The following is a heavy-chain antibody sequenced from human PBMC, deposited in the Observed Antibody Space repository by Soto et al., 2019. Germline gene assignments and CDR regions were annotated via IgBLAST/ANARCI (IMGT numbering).Heavy chain of an antibody. J-gene: IGHJ6*02. D-gene: IGHD2-2*01. Sequence: GESLKISCKGSGYSFTSYWISWVRQMPGKGLEWMGRIDPSDSYTNYSPSFQGHVTISADKSISTAYLQWSSLKASDTAMYYCARHGCSSTSCYLDYCFYGMDVCGQVTTVTVS. CDR3: ARHGCSSTSCYLDYCFYGMDV. V-gene: IGHV5-10-1*01. CDR2: IDPSDSYT. CDR1: GYSFTSYW.